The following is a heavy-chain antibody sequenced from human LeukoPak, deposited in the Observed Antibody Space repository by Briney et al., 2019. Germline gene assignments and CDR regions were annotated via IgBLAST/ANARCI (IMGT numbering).Heavy chain of an antibody. CDR2: IYYSGST. CDR1: GGSVSSGSYY. J-gene: IGHJ4*02. V-gene: IGHV4-61*01. D-gene: IGHD1-26*01. Sequence: PSETLSLTCTVSGGSVSSGSYYWSWIRQPPGKGLEWIGYIYYSGSTYYNPSLKSRVTISVDTSKNQFSLKLSSVTAADTAVYYCARAPERLSKGYFDYWGQGTLVTVSS. CDR3: ARAPERLSKGYFDY.